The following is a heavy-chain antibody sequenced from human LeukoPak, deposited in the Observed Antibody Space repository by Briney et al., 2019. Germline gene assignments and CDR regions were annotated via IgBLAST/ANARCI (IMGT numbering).Heavy chain of an antibody. CDR2: ISAYNGNT. CDR3: ARVTLGNWNYVNYYYYYMDV. J-gene: IGHJ6*03. Sequence: GASVKVSCKASGYAFTSYGISWVRQAPGQGLEWMGWISAYNGNTNYAQKLQGRVTMTTDTSTSTAYMELRSLRSDDTAVYYCARVTLGNWNYVNYYYYYMDVWGKGTTVTVSS. V-gene: IGHV1-18*01. D-gene: IGHD1-7*01. CDR1: GYAFTSYG.